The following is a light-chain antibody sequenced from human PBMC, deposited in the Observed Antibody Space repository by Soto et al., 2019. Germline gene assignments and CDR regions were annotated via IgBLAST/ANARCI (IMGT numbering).Light chain of an antibody. J-gene: IGKJ1*01. CDR3: QQDNNWPLT. V-gene: IGKV3-15*01. Sequence: EIVLTLSPSTLSESPGQRATLSCMASQSVSSNLAWYQQKPGQAPRLLIYGASTRATGIPARFSGSGSGTEFTLTISSLQSEDFAVYYCQQDNNWPLTVGQGTKVDVK. CDR1: QSVSSN. CDR2: GAS.